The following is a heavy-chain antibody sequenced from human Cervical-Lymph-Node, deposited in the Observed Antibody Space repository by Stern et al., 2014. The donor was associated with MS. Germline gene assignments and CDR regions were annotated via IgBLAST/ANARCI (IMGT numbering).Heavy chain of an antibody. Sequence: QLQLQESGPGLVKPSETLSLTCTVSDGSISSDYLSWIRQPPGKGLEWIGHIYYSGSINCSPSLKSRVTISLDTSKNQFSLKVASVTAADTAVYYCARAKGYRHPYFYYGMDVWGQGTTVTVSS. J-gene: IGHJ6*02. V-gene: IGHV4-59*01. CDR1: DGSISSDY. CDR2: IYYSGSI. D-gene: IGHD5-24*01. CDR3: ARAKGYRHPYFYYGMDV.